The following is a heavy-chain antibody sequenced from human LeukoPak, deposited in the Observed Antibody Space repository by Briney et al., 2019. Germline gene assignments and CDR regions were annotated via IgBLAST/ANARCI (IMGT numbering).Heavy chain of an antibody. D-gene: IGHD3-9*01. CDR3: ARDILTGSQSRFQH. CDR2: ISGSGGSA. V-gene: IGHV3-23*01. Sequence: GGSLRLSCAASGFTFSNYAMSWVRQAPGKGLEWVSAISGSGGSAYYADSVKGRFTISRDNAKNSLYLQMNSLRAEDTAVYYCARDILTGSQSRFQHWGQGTLVTVSS. J-gene: IGHJ1*01. CDR1: GFTFSNYA.